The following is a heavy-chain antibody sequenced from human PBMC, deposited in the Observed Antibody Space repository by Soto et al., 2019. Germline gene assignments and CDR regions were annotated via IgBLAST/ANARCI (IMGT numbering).Heavy chain of an antibody. CDR3: ARYSGKYQGPIDY. CDR1: GFTFSNYG. Sequence: QVQLVESGGGVAQPGRSLRLSCAASGFTFSNYGIHWVRQAPGKGLEWLAVISYDGSNKHYADSVKGRFTVSRDNSKNTLYLQMNSLRAEDTAVYFCARYSGKYQGPIDYWGQGTLVTVSS. D-gene: IGHD1-26*01. CDR2: ISYDGSNK. V-gene: IGHV3-30*03. J-gene: IGHJ4*02.